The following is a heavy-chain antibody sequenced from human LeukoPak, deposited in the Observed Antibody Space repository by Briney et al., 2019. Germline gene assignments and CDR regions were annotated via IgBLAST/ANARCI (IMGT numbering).Heavy chain of an antibody. Sequence: GESLKISCKGSGYSFTSYWIGWVRQMPGKGLEWMGIIYPGDSDTRYSPSFQGQVTISADKSISTAYLQWSSLKASDTAMYYCARRAYVVVPAAMGRVYYYYYMDVWGKGTTVTVSS. CDR3: ARRAYVVVPAAMGRVYYYYYMDV. CDR1: GYSFTSYW. V-gene: IGHV5-51*01. D-gene: IGHD2-2*01. CDR2: IYPGDSDT. J-gene: IGHJ6*03.